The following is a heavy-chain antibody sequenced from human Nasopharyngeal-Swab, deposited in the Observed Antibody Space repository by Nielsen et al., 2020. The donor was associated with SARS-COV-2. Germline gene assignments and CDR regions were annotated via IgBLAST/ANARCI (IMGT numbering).Heavy chain of an antibody. D-gene: IGHD3-10*01. Sequence: WVRQAPGKGLEWIGSIYYSGSTYYNPSLKSRVTISVDTSKNQFSLKLSSVTAADTAVYYCARHGGWFGELADYYYGMDVWGQGTTVTVSS. V-gene: IGHV4-39*01. J-gene: IGHJ6*02. CDR3: ARHGGWFGELADYYYGMDV. CDR2: IYYSGST.